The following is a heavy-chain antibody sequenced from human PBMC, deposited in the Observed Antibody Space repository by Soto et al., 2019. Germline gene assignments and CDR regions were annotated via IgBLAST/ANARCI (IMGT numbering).Heavy chain of an antibody. J-gene: IGHJ5*02. V-gene: IGHV1-18*01. CDR1: GYTFTSYG. CDR2: ISAYNGNT. CDR3: ARDRNRPSITVFGVGIGQGGLDWFDP. Sequence: ASVKVSCKASGYTFTSYGISWVRQAPGQGLEWMGWISAYNGNTNYAQKLQGRVTMTTDTSTSTAYMELRSLRSDDTAVYYCARDRNRPSITVFGVGIGQGGLDWFDPWGQGTLVTVSS. D-gene: IGHD3-3*01.